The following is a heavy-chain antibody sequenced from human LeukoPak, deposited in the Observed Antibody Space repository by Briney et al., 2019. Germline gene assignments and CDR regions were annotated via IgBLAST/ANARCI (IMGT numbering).Heavy chain of an antibody. D-gene: IGHD3-10*01. CDR2: IWFDGNNR. Sequence: GGSLRLPCTTSGFLFNSYAMHWVRQAPGKGLVWVAVIWFDGNNRYYADSVKGRFTISRDNFKNTLYLQMNSLRAEDTAVYYCARDSSAASGSPHFDYWGQGTLVTVSS. J-gene: IGHJ4*02. CDR1: GFLFNSYA. V-gene: IGHV3-33*01. CDR3: ARDSSAASGSPHFDY.